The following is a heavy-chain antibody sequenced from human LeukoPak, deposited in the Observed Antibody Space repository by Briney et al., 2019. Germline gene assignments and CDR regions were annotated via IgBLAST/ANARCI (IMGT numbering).Heavy chain of an antibody. CDR3: ARDQTATPGYHYYYMDV. CDR1: GGSISSYY. CDR2: IYTSGST. V-gene: IGHV4-4*07. Sequence: SETLSLTCTVSGGSISSYYWSWIRQPAGRGLEWIGRIYTSGSTNYNPSLKSRVTISVDKSKNQFSLKLSSVTAADTAAYYCARDQTATPGYHYYYMDVWGKGTTVTVSS. D-gene: IGHD2-15*01. J-gene: IGHJ6*03.